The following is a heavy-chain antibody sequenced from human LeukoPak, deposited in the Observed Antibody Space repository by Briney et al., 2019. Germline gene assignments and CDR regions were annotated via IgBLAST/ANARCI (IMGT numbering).Heavy chain of an antibody. Sequence: PSETLSLTCAVYGGSFSGYYWSWIRQPPGKGLEWIGEINHSGSTNYNPSLKSRVTISVDTSKNQFSLKLSSVTAADTAVYYCARRTRNYHGMDVWGQGTTVTVSS. J-gene: IGHJ6*02. CDR1: GGSFSGYY. CDR2: INHSGST. D-gene: IGHD2-2*01. CDR3: ARRTRNYHGMDV. V-gene: IGHV4-34*01.